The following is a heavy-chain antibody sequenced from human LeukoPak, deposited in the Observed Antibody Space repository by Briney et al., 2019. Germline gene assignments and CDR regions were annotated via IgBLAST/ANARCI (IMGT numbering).Heavy chain of an antibody. CDR1: GGSISSSSYY. J-gene: IGHJ6*03. D-gene: IGHD1-1*01. CDR2: IYYSGST. V-gene: IGHV4-39*01. CDR3: ARQSELEGRYYYYYMDV. Sequence: SETLSLTCTVSGGSISSSSYYWGWIRQPPGKGLEWIGSIYYSGSTYYNPSLKSRVSISVDTSKNQFSLKLSSVTAADTAVYYCARQSELEGRYYYYYMDVWGKGTTVTVSS.